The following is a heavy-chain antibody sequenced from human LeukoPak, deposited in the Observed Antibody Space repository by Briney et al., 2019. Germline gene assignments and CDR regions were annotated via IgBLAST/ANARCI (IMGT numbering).Heavy chain of an antibody. D-gene: IGHD3-3*01. CDR3: AKVGEVRFLEWLPDYYYYYYMDV. V-gene: IGHV3-66*02. CDR1: GFTVSSNY. CDR2: IYSGGST. Sequence: PGGSLRLSCAASGFTVSSNYMSWVRQAPGKGLEWVSVIYSGGSTYYADSVKGRFTISRDNSKNTLYLQMNSLRAEDTAVYYCAKVGEVRFLEWLPDYYYYYYMDVWGKGTTVTVSS. J-gene: IGHJ6*03.